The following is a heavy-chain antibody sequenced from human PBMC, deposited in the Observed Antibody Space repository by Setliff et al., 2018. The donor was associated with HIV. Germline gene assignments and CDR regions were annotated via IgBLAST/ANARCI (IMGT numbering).Heavy chain of an antibody. J-gene: IGHJ3*01. D-gene: IGHD3-22*01. CDR1: GFTFGNYA. CDR2: IRSKAYGGTT. CDR3: AFSLSVYKYDSNDYNGDAFDV. Sequence: PGESLKISCTASGFTFGNYAMSWVRQAPGKGLKWVGFIRSKAYGGTTEYAASVKGRFTISRDDSKRIAYLQMNSLKIEDTAVYYCAFSLSVYKYDSNDYNGDAFDVWGPGTVVTVSS. V-gene: IGHV3-49*04.